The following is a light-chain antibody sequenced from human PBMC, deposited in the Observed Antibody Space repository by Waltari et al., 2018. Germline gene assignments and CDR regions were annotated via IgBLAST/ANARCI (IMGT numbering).Light chain of an antibody. V-gene: IGKV3-11*01. J-gene: IGKJ4*01. CDR3: QQRYKWPLT. CDR2: DSS. Sequence: EIVLTQSPATLSLSPGEIATLSCRARQSVSTYLAWYQQRPGQPPRLLIYDSSSRATGIPARFSGSGSETDFTLTISSFEPEDFAVYYCQQRYKWPLTFGGGSKVEI. CDR1: QSVSTY.